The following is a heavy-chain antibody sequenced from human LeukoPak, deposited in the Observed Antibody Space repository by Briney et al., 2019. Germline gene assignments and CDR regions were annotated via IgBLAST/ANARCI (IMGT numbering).Heavy chain of an antibody. CDR1: GFTFSSYA. D-gene: IGHD3-3*01. Sequence: GGSLRLSCAASGFTFSSYAMSWVRQAPGKGLEWVSAISGSGGSTYYADSVKGRFTISRDNSKNTLYLQMNSLRAEDTAVYYCAKPFVPYDFWSRYRVNYYYGMDVWGQGTTVTVS. CDR3: AKPFVPYDFWSRYRVNYYYGMDV. V-gene: IGHV3-23*01. J-gene: IGHJ6*02. CDR2: ISGSGGST.